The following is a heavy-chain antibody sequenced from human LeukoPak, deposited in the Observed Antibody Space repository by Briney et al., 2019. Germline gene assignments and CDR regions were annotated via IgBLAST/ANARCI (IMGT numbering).Heavy chain of an antibody. Sequence: ASVKVSCKASGYTFTGYYMHWVRQAPGQGLEWMGWINPNSGGTNYAQKFQGRVTMTRDTSISTAYMELSRLRSDDTAVYYCARSSPYDYVWGSYRYLPWGAFDIWGQGTMVTVSS. J-gene: IGHJ3*02. CDR3: ARSSPYDYVWGSYRYLPWGAFDI. D-gene: IGHD3-16*02. CDR2: INPNSGGT. CDR1: GYTFTGYY. V-gene: IGHV1-2*02.